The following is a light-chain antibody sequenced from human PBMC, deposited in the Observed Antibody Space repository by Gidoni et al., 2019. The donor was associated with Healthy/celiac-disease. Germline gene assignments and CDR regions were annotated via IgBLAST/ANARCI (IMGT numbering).Light chain of an antibody. J-gene: IGLJ2*01. Sequence: QSALTQPASLSGSPGQSITISCTGTSSDVGGYNYVSWYQQHPGKAPKLMIYEVSNRPSGVSNRFSGSKSGNTASLTISGLQAEDEADYYCSLYTSSSTVVFGGGTKLTVL. CDR1: SSDVGGYNY. V-gene: IGLV2-14*01. CDR2: EVS. CDR3: SLYTSSSTVV.